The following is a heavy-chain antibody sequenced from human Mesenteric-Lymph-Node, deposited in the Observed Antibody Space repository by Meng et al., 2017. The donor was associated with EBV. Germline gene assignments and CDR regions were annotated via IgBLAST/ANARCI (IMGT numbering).Heavy chain of an antibody. J-gene: IGHJ4*02. CDR1: GFTFSRYW. CDR2: TNEDGGIT. Sequence: EAGGSLVQPGGVPRLSWAASGFTFSRYWMHWVRQAPGKGLVWVSRTNEDGGITTYADSVKGRFTISRDNTKNTLYLQMNSLRAEDTGVYFCSRDLVGSDDDWGQGTLVTVSS. V-gene: IGHV3-74*01. CDR3: SRDLVGSDDD. D-gene: IGHD6-25*01.